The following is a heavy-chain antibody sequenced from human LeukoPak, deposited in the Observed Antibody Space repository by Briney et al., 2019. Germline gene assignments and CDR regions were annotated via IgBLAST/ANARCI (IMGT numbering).Heavy chain of an antibody. D-gene: IGHD4-17*01. V-gene: IGHV3-15*01. Sequence: PGGSLRLSCAASGFTFSNAWMSWVRQAPGKGLEWVGRIKSKTDGGTTDYAAPVKGRFTISRDDSKNTLYLQMNSLKTEDTAVYYCTRLTTENWFDPWGQGTLVTVSS. CDR3: TRLTTENWFDP. J-gene: IGHJ5*02. CDR2: IKSKTDGGTT. CDR1: GFTFSNAW.